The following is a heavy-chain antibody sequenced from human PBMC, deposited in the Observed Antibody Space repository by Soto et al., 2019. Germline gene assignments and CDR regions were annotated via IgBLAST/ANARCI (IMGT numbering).Heavy chain of an antibody. J-gene: IGHJ5*02. D-gene: IGHD2-15*01. CDR3: TTDLWRIAVVVGSTGYFNP. CDR1: GFTFSDAW. V-gene: IGHV3-15*01. CDR2: IKSKSDGGTT. Sequence: PGGFLRLACAASGFTFSDAWRSWVRQAPGKGVDWVGRIKSKSDGGTTEYAAPVRGRFTISRHDSKTTLYLQMNSLKTEDTAVYYCTTDLWRIAVVVGSTGYFNPWGQGT.